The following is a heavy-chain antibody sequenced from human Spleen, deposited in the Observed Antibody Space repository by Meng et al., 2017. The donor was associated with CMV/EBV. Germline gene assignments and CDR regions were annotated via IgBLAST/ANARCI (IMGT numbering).Heavy chain of an antibody. CDR2: INGDGSYT. V-gene: IGHV3-43D*03. CDR3: TRDGVATGDY. D-gene: IGHD5-12*01. J-gene: IGHJ4*02. CDR1: GFTFDDYA. Sequence: GESLKISCAASGFTFDDYAMHWVRQAPGKGLEWVSLINGDGSYTTYVDSVKGRFTISRDNAKNALFLQMNSLRAEDTAFYYCTRDGVATGDYWGQGTLVIVSS.